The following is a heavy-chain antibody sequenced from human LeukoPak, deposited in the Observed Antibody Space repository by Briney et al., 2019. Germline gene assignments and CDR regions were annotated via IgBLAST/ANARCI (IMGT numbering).Heavy chain of an antibody. J-gene: IGHJ4*02. CDR2: IYHSGST. D-gene: IGHD5-12*01. V-gene: IGHV4-30-2*01. Sequence: PSETLSLTCAVSGGSISSGGYSWSWIRQPPGKGLEWIGYIYHSGSTYYNPSLKSRVTISVDRSKNQFSLKLSSVTAADTAVYYCARARGGYPPYYFDYWGQGTLVTVSS. CDR1: GGSISSGGYS. CDR3: ARARGGYPPYYFDY.